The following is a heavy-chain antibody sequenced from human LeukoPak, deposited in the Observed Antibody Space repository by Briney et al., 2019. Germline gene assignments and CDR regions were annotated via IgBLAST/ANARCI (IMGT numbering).Heavy chain of an antibody. V-gene: IGHV3-15*01. J-gene: IGHJ4*02. CDR3: TTEDYDYVWGSYRLFDY. Sequence: PGGSLRLSCAASGFTFSNAWMSWVRQAPGKGLEWVGRFKSKTDGGTTDYAAPVKGRFTISRDDSKNTLYLQMNSLKTEDTAVYYCTTEDYDYVWGSYRLFDYWGQGTLVTVSS. D-gene: IGHD3-16*02. CDR2: FKSKTDGGTT. CDR1: GFTFSNAW.